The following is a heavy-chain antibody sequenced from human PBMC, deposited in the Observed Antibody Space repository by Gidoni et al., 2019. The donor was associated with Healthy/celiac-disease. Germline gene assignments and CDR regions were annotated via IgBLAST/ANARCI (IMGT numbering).Heavy chain of an antibody. CDR1: GFTFINAW. CDR3: TTAHVRPRGY. D-gene: IGHD3-10*01. Sequence: EVQLVESGGGLVKPGRSLRLPCAASGFTFINAWRSWVRQAPGKGLEWVGRIKSKTDGGTTDYAAPVKGRFTITRDDSKNTLYLQMNSLKTEDTAVYYCTTAHVRPRGYWGQGTLVTVSS. CDR2: IKSKTDGGTT. V-gene: IGHV3-15*01. J-gene: IGHJ4*02.